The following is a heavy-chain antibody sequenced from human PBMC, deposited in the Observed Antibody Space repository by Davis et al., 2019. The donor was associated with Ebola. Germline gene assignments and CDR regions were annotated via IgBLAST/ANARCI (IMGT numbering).Heavy chain of an antibody. Sequence: SETLSLTCTVSGGSISSYYWSWIRQPPGKGLEWIGYSYYSGSTNYNPSLKSRVTISVDTSKNQFSLKLSSVTAADTAVYYCARGMVARKREKNYYFEYWGQGTLVTVSS. J-gene: IGHJ4*02. CDR3: ARGMVARKREKNYYFEY. V-gene: IGHV4-59*01. CDR2: SYYSGST. CDR1: GGSISSYY. D-gene: IGHD5-12*01.